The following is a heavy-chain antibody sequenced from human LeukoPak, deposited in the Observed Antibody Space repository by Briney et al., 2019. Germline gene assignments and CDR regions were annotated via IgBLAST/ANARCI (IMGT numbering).Heavy chain of an antibody. Sequence: GGSLRLSCAASGFTFSSYHMNWVRQAPGKGQEWVSLISSNSSHTYNADSVKGRFTISRDNAKNSLYLEMNSLRVEDTAVYYCARTRDGYNFGPFDCWGQGTLVTVSS. CDR1: GFTFSSYH. V-gene: IGHV3-21*01. D-gene: IGHD5-24*01. J-gene: IGHJ4*02. CDR2: ISSNSSHT. CDR3: ARTRDGYNFGPFDC.